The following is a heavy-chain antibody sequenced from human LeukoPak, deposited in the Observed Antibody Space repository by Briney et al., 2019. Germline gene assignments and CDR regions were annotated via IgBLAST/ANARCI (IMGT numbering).Heavy chain of an antibody. CDR1: GGSISSGSYY. Sequence: PSQTLPLTCTVSGGSISSGSYYWSWIRQPAGKGLEWIGRIYTSGSTNCNPSLKSRVTISVDTSKNQFSLKLSSVTAADTAVYYCARGMVVTPRSHWFDPWGQGTLVTVSS. CDR2: IYTSGST. V-gene: IGHV4-61*02. CDR3: ARGMVVTPRSHWFDP. J-gene: IGHJ5*02. D-gene: IGHD4-23*01.